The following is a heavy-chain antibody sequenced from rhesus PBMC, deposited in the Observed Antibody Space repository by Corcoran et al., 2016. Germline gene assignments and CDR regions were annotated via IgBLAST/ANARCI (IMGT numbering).Heavy chain of an antibody. CDR3: ARDPTYNWNSLLLWY. Sequence: QVQLQESGPGLVKPSKTLSLTCAVSGGPISDDYYWSWIRQPPGKGLEWIGYIYGSGGGPIYNPSLKNRVTISIDTSKNQFSLKLSSGTAADTAVYYCARDPTYNWNSLLLWYWGQGVLVTVSS. CDR1: GGPISDDYY. CDR2: IYGSGGGP. J-gene: IGHJ4*01. V-gene: IGHV4-106*01. D-gene: IGHD1-26*01.